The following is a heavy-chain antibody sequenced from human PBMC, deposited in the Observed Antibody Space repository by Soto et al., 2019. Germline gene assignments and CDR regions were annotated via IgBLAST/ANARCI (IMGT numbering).Heavy chain of an antibody. D-gene: IGHD1-26*01. CDR3: ARDHPSGGGMDV. J-gene: IGHJ6*02. Sequence: ASVKVSCKASGYTFTGYYMHWVRQAPGQGLEWMGWINPNSGGTNYAQKIQGWVTMTRDTSISTAYMELSRLRSDDTAVYYCARDHPSGGGMDVWGQGTTVTVSS. V-gene: IGHV1-2*04. CDR1: GYTFTGYY. CDR2: INPNSGGT.